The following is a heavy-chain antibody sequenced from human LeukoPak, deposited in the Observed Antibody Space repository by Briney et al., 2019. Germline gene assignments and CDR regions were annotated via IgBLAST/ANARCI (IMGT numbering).Heavy chain of an antibody. CDR3: ATGATYGDYASVY. D-gene: IGHD4-17*01. CDR2: ISSSSSYI. CDR1: GFTFSSYS. J-gene: IGHJ4*02. Sequence: GGSLRLSCAASGFTFSSYSMNWVRQAPGKGLEWVSSISSSSSYIYYADSVKGRFTISRDNAKNSLYLQMNSLRAEDTAVYYCATGATYGDYASVYWGQGTLVTVSS. V-gene: IGHV3-21*01.